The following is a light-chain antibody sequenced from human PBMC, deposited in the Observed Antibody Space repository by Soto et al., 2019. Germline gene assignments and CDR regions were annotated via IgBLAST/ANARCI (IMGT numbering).Light chain of an antibody. V-gene: IGLV1-44*01. Sequence: QSVLTQPPSASGTPGQRVTISCSGSSSNIGTNPVNWYHQLPGTAPKFLVYSNDQRPSGVPDRFSGSKSGTSASLAISGLQSEDEADYYCAAWDDSLKVWLFGGGTQLTVL. J-gene: IGLJ3*02. CDR2: SND. CDR3: AAWDDSLKVWL. CDR1: SSNIGTNP.